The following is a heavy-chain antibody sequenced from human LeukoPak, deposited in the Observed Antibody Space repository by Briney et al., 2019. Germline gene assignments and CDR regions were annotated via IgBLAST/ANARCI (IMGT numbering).Heavy chain of an antibody. CDR1: GFTFSSYW. Sequence: PGGSLRLSCAASGFTFSSYWMSWVRQAPGKGLEWVSSISSSSSYIYYADSVKGRFTISRDNAKNSLYLQMNSLRAEDTAVYYCARDHGGSYCFDYWGQGTLVTVSS. V-gene: IGHV3-21*01. J-gene: IGHJ4*02. CDR2: ISSSSSYI. D-gene: IGHD1-26*01. CDR3: ARDHGGSYCFDY.